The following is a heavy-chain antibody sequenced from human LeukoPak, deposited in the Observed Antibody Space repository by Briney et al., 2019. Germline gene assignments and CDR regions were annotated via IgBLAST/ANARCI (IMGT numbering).Heavy chain of an antibody. CDR2: ISSRSSYI. V-gene: IGHV3-21*01. D-gene: IGHD6-13*01. Sequence: PGGSLRLSCAASGFTFSHYSMNWVRPAAGKGLEWVSSISSRSSYIYYADSVKGRFTISRDNAKNSLYLQMNSLRAEDTAVYYCARDIATAGHSAIDYWGQGTLVTVSS. CDR3: ARDIATAGHSAIDY. J-gene: IGHJ4*02. CDR1: GFTFSHYS.